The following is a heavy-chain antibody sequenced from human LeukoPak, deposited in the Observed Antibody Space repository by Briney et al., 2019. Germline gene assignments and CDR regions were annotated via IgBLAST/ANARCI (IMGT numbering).Heavy chain of an antibody. D-gene: IGHD5-12*01. CDR3: AKGPNSGYDLYYYYYYMDV. J-gene: IGHJ6*03. V-gene: IGHV3-23*01. Sequence: PGGSLRLSCAASGFTFSSYAMSWVRQAPGKGLEWVSAISGSGGSTYYADSVKGRFTISRDNSKNTLYLQMNSLRAEDTAVYYCAKGPNSGYDLYYYYYYMDVWGKGTTVTVSS. CDR1: GFTFSSYA. CDR2: ISGSGGST.